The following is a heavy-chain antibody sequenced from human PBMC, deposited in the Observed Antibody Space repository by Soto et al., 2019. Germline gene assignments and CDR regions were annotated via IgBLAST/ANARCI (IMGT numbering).Heavy chain of an antibody. J-gene: IGHJ6*02. Sequence: RWISKTNRKGLEWVGRIRSKANSYATAYAASVKGRFTISRDDSKTTAYLQMNSLKTEDTAVYYCTRHVDSSGWYWYYYGMDFWGQGTTVTVSS. D-gene: IGHD6-19*01. CDR2: IRSKANSYAT. V-gene: IGHV3-73*01. CDR3: TRHVDSSGWYWYYYGMDF.